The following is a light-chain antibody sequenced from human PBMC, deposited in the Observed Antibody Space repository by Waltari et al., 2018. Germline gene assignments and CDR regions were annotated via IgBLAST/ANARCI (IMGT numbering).Light chain of an antibody. Sequence: QSALTQPASGSGSPGQAITISCTGTSSDVGAYNFVPWYQRHPGKAPELIIYEGSNRPSGVSNRFSGSKSGNTASLTISGLQAEDEADYYCSSYLGTRADWVFGGGTKLTVL. CDR1: SSDVGAYNF. CDR2: EGS. CDR3: SSYLGTRADWV. J-gene: IGLJ3*02. V-gene: IGLV2-14*01.